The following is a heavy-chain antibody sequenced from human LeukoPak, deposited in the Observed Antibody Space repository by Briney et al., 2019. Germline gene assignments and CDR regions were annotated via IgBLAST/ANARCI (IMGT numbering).Heavy chain of an antibody. CDR2: MNAYSGNI. D-gene: IGHD7-27*01. J-gene: IGHJ3*02. Sequence: ASVKVSCKTSGYSFTSNDIQWVRQATGQGLERMGWMNAYSGNIGYEQKFQGRVTITWDTSISTAYMELSSLRSDDTAVYYCARLNWEWRSYDTWGQGTMVTVSS. V-gene: IGHV1-8*01. CDR3: ARLNWEWRSYDT. CDR1: GYSFTSND.